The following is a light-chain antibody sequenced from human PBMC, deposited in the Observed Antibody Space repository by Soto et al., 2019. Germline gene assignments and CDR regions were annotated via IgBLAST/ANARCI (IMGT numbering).Light chain of an antibody. Sequence: EIVMTQSPATLSVSPGERATLSCRASQSVGSKLAWYQQKPGQAPRLLIYGASTRATDIPVRFSGSGSGTEVSFTISSLQSEDFAIYYCQQYDNWPRTFGHGTKVEIK. CDR2: GAS. CDR3: QQYDNWPRT. V-gene: IGKV3D-15*01. CDR1: QSVGSK. J-gene: IGKJ1*01.